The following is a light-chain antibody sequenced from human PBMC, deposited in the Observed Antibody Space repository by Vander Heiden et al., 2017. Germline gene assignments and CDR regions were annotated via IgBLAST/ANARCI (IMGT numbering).Light chain of an antibody. CDR3: AAWDDSLSGGVV. CDR1: SSNIGSNY. V-gene: IGLV1-47*01. Sequence: QPVLTQPPSASGTPAQTVTISCSGSSSNIGSNYVYWYQQLPGTAPKLLIYRNNQRPSGVPDRFSGSKSGTSASLAISGLRSEDEADYYCAAWDDSLSGGVVFGGGTKLTVL. CDR2: RNN. J-gene: IGLJ2*01.